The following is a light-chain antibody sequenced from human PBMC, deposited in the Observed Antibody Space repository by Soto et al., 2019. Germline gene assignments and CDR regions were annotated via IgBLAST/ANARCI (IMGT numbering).Light chain of an antibody. CDR1: QGISSY. CDR2: AAS. Sequence: DIQLTQYPSFLSAYVGDRVTITCRASQGISSYLAWYQQKPGKAPKLLIYAASTLQSGVPSRFSGSGSGTEYTLTISSLQPYDFATYYCQQTNTFPPTFGQGTRLEIK. J-gene: IGKJ5*01. CDR3: QQTNTFPPT. V-gene: IGKV1-9*01.